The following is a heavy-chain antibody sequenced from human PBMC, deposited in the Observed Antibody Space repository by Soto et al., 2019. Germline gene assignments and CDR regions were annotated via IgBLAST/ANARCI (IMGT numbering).Heavy chain of an antibody. J-gene: IGHJ5*02. D-gene: IGHD4-17*01. V-gene: IGHV5-51*01. CDR1: GYIFTSYW. CDR3: ARHGFYGDYSSNYFDP. CDR2: IYPGDSDT. Sequence: GESLKISCKGSGYIFTSYWIAWVRQMPGKGLEWMGIIYPGDSDTRYSPSFQGQVTISADKSISTAYLQWSSLKASDTAIYYCARHGFYGDYSSNYFDPWGQGTLVTVSS.